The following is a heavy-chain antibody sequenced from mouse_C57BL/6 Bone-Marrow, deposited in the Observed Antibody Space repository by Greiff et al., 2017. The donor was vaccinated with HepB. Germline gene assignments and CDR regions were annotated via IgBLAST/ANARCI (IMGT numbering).Heavy chain of an antibody. V-gene: IGHV1-50*01. CDR2: IDPSDSYT. J-gene: IGHJ2*01. CDR1: GYTFTSYW. CDR3: ARSGYYGSSYPDY. Sequence: QVQLQQPGAELVKPGASVKLSCKASGYTFTSYWMQWVKQRPGQGLEWIGEIDPSDSYTNYNQKFKGKATLTVDTSSSTAYMQLSSLTSEDSAVYYCARSGYYGSSYPDYWGQGTTLTVSS. D-gene: IGHD1-1*01.